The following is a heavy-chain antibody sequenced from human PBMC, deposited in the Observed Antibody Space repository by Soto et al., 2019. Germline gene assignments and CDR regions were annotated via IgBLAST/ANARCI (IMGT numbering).Heavy chain of an antibody. Sequence: SETLSLTCTVSGGSISSYYWSWIRQPPGEGLEWIGYIYYSGSTNYNPSLKSRVTISVDTSKNQFSLKLSSVTAADTAVYYCARVSPSQDIVLMVYATSYDAFDIWGQGTMVTVSS. V-gene: IGHV4-59*01. CDR2: IYYSGST. D-gene: IGHD2-8*01. CDR1: GGSISSYY. CDR3: ARVSPSQDIVLMVYATSYDAFDI. J-gene: IGHJ3*02.